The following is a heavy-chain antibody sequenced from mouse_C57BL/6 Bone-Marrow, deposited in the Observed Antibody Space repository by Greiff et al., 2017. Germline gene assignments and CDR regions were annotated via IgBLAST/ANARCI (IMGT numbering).Heavy chain of an antibody. CDR2: IDPSDSYT. CDR3: ARGLRRGGFAY. D-gene: IGHD2-4*01. V-gene: IGHV1-59*01. CDR1: GYTFTSYW. J-gene: IGHJ3*01. Sequence: VQLQQPGAELVRPGTSVKLSCTASGYTFTSYWMHWVQQRPGQGLEWIGVIDPSDSYTNYNQKFKGKATLTVDTSSSTAYMQLSSLTSEDSAVYYCARGLRRGGFAYWGQGTLVTVSA.